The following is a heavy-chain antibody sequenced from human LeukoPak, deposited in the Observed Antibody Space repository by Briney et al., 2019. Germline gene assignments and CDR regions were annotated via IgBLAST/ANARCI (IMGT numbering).Heavy chain of an antibody. CDR3: AKDQYYYDSSGYYYPNWFDP. CDR1: GFTFSNAW. V-gene: IGHV3-23*01. D-gene: IGHD3-22*01. Sequence: GGSLRLSCAASGFTFSNAWMSWVRQAPGKGLEWVSAISGSGGSTYYADSVKGRFTISRDNSKNTLYLQMNSLRAEDTAVYYCAKDQYYYDSSGYYYPNWFDPWGQGTLVTVSS. CDR2: ISGSGGST. J-gene: IGHJ5*02.